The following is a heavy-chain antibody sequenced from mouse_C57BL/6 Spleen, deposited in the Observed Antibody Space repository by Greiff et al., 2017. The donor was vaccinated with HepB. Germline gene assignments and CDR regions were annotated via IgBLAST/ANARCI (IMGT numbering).Heavy chain of an antibody. CDR2: INPNTGGT. D-gene: IGHD3-1*01. CDR1: GYTFTDYN. Sequence: EVQLQQSGPELVKPGASVKIPCKASGYTFTDYNMDWVKQSHGKSLEWIGDINPNTGGTIYNQKFKGKATLTVDKSSSTAYMELRSLTSEDTAVYYCARGGYASRGWYFDVWGTGTTVTVSS. J-gene: IGHJ1*03. V-gene: IGHV1-18*01. CDR3: ARGGYASRGWYFDV.